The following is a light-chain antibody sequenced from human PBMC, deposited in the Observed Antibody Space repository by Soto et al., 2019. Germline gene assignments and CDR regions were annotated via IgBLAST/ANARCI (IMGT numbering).Light chain of an antibody. CDR1: QDISSS. J-gene: IGKJ4*01. CDR2: GAS. V-gene: IGKV1-13*02. CDR3: QQNYSTPLA. Sequence: AIQLTQSPSSLSASVGDRVTITFRASQDISSSLAWYQQKAGKAPKLLIYGASILQSGVPSGFSGSGFGTDFTLTISSLRAEDFATYYCQQNYSTPLAFGGGTKV.